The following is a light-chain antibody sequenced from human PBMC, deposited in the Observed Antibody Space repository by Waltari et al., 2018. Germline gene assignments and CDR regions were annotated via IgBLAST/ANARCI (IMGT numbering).Light chain of an antibody. CDR1: KLGDNY. CDR3: LAWDSSTAWV. V-gene: IGLV3-1*01. Sequence: SYELTQPPSVSVSPGQTASITCSGDKLGDNYAFWYQQKPGQSPVLVIYQDTKRPSGIPERFSGSNSGNTATLTISGTQGMDEADYYCLAWDSSTAWVFGGGTKLTVL. J-gene: IGLJ3*02. CDR2: QDT.